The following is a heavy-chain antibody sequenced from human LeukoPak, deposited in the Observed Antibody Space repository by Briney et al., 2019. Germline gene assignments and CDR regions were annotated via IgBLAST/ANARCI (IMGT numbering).Heavy chain of an antibody. CDR1: GGSISSYY. V-gene: IGHV4-59*01. J-gene: IGHJ3*02. CDR2: IYYSGST. CDR3: AVGGSAFDI. Sequence: SETLSLTGTVSGGSISSYYWSWIRQPPGKGLEWIGYIYYSGSTNYNPSLKSRVTISVDTSKNQFSLKLSSVTAADTAVYYCAVGGSAFDIWGQGTMVTVSS. D-gene: IGHD3-16*01.